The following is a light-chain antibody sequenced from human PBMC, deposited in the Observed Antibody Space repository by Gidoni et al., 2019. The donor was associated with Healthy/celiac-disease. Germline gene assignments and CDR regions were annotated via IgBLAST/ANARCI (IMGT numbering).Light chain of an antibody. Sequence: DIQMTQSPSTLSASVGDRVTITCRASQSISSWLAWYQQKPGKAPKLLIYDASSSESGVPSRFSGSGSGTEFTLTISSLQPDDFATYYCQQYNSYSGTFXQXTKVXIK. CDR2: DAS. V-gene: IGKV1-5*01. J-gene: IGKJ1*01. CDR3: QQYNSYSGT. CDR1: QSISSW.